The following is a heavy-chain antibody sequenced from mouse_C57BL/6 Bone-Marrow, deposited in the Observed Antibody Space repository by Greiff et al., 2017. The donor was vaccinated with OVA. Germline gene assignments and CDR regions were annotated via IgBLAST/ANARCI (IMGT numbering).Heavy chain of an antibody. J-gene: IGHJ1*03. D-gene: IGHD1-1*01. CDR1: GYTFTSYW. V-gene: IGHV1-55*01. CDR3: ARTTVVSHWYFDV. Sequence: QVQLKQSGAELVKPGASVKMSCKASGYTFTSYWITWVKQRPGQGLEWIGDIYPGSGSTNYNEKFKSKATLTVDTSSSTAYMQLSSLTSEDSAVYYCARTTVVSHWYFDVWGTGTTVTVSS. CDR2: IYPGSGST.